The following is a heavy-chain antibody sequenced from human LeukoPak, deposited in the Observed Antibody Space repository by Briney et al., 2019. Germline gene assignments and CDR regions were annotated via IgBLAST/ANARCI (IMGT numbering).Heavy chain of an antibody. Sequence: GGSLRLSCAASGFTFDDYAMHWVRQAPGKGLEWVSGISWNSGSIGYADSVKGRFTISRDNAKNSLYLQMNSLRAEDTALYYCAKVQSWGQGTLVTVSS. CDR1: GFTFDDYA. CDR2: ISWNSGSI. V-gene: IGHV3-9*01. CDR3: AKVQS. J-gene: IGHJ4*02. D-gene: IGHD5-24*01.